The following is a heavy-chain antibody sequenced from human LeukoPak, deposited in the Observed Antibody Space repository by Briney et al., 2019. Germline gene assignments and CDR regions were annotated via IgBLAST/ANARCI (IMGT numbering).Heavy chain of an antibody. CDR2: IYYSDST. D-gene: IGHD3/OR15-3a*01. CDR1: GRSISSSSYH. V-gene: IGHV4-39*06. Sequence: DPLPLMCTLCGRSISSSSYHWRWIRQPPGKGLEWIGSIYYSDSTYYDPSLKSRVTRSVDTSKNQFALKLSSVPAADTAVYCGAPRRDLVDWFDPWGQGTLVTVSS. CDR3: APRRDLVDWFDP. J-gene: IGHJ5*02.